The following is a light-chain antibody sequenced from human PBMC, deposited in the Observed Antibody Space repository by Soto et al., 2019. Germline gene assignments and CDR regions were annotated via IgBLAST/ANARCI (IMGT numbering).Light chain of an antibody. V-gene: IGKV3-20*01. Sequence: EIVLTQSPGTLPLSPGERATLSCRASQSVSSISLAWYQQKPGQAPRLLIYGASSRATGIPDRFSGSGSGTDFSLTISRLEPEDFAVYCCHQDSSSPPPTFGQGTKLEIK. CDR2: GAS. CDR1: QSVSSIS. J-gene: IGKJ2*01. CDR3: HQDSSSPPPT.